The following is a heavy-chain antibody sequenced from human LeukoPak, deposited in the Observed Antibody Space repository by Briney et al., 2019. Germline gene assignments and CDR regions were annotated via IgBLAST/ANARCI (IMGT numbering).Heavy chain of an antibody. J-gene: IGHJ6*03. CDR1: GGSISSYY. V-gene: IGHV4-59*08. CDR3: GRLAYYYMDV. Sequence: SETLSLTCTVSGGSISSYYWSWIRQPPGKGLEWIGYIYYSGSTNYNPSLKSRVTISVDTSKNQFSLKLSSVTAADTAVYYCGRLAYYYMDVWGKGTTVTVSS. CDR2: IYYSGST.